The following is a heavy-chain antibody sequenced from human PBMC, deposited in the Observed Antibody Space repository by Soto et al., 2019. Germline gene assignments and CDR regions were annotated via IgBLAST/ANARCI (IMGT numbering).Heavy chain of an antibody. Sequence: QVQLVQSGAEVKKPGSSVKVSCKASGGTFSSYAISWVRQAPGQGLEWMGGIIPIFGTANYAQKFQGRVTITADESTSTAYMELSSLRSEDTAVYYCARGSSDFWSPGVRSNWFDPWGQGTLVTVSS. J-gene: IGHJ5*02. CDR3: ARGSSDFWSPGVRSNWFDP. V-gene: IGHV1-69*01. CDR2: IIPIFGTA. CDR1: GGTFSSYA. D-gene: IGHD3-3*01.